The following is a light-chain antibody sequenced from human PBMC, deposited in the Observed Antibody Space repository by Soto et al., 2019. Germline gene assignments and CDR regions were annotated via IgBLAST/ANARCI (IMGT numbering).Light chain of an antibody. Sequence: EIVLTQSPGTLSLSPRETATLSCRASQRVSSSYVAWYQQKPGQAPRLLLYGTSTRATDIPDRLSGSGSGTDFTLTISRLEPEDFPVYSCQEYGISPSTFGQGTKVDIK. CDR3: QEYGISPST. V-gene: IGKV3-20*01. J-gene: IGKJ1*01. CDR2: GTS. CDR1: QRVSSSY.